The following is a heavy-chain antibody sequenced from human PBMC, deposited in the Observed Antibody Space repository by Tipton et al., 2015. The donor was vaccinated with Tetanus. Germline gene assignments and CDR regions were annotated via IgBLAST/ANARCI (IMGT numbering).Heavy chain of an antibody. CDR2: ISTTVNYI. J-gene: IGHJ4*02. Sequence: SLRLSCAASGFTFNIYTMCWVRQAPGKGLEWVSSISTTVNYIYYLDSVKGRFTVSRENAKNSVYLQMDSPGAGDTAVYYCAKAKTWINLWFGDHWGQGVLVIVSP. V-gene: IGHV3-21*04. CDR1: GFTFNIYT. D-gene: IGHD3-10*01. CDR3: AKAKTWINLWFGDH.